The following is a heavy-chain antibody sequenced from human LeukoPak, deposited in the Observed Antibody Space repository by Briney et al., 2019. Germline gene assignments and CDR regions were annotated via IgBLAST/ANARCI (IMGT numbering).Heavy chain of an antibody. Sequence: GGSLRLSCAASGFTFSSYSMNWVRQAPGKGLEWVSSISSSSSYIYYADSVKGRFTISRDNAKNSLYLQMNSLRAEDTAVYYCARDDDYVWGSYRYGPSYYYYGMDVWGQGTTVTVSS. J-gene: IGHJ6*02. CDR1: GFTFSSYS. CDR2: ISSSSSYI. CDR3: ARDDDYVWGSYRYGPSYYYYGMDV. D-gene: IGHD3-16*02. V-gene: IGHV3-21*01.